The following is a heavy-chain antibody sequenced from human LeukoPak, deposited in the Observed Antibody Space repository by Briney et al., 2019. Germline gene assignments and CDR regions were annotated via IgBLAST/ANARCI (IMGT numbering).Heavy chain of an antibody. D-gene: IGHD4-17*01. V-gene: IGHV3-21*01. J-gene: IGHJ4*02. CDR3: ARGQTTVTYLDDRDY. Sequence: GGSLRLSCAASGFTFSSYSMNWVRQAPGKGLEWVSSISSSGSYIYYADSVKGRFTISRDNAKNSLYLQMNSLRAEDTAVYYCARGQTTVTYLDDRDYWGQGTLVTVSS. CDR1: GFTFSSYS. CDR2: ISSSGSYI.